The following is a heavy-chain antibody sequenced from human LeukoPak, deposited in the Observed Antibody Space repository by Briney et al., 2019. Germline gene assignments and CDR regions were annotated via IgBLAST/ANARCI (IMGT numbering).Heavy chain of an antibody. CDR2: ITGDGGGT. J-gene: IGHJ4*02. Sequence: GGSLRLSCAASGFTFDDYAMHWVRQAPGKGLEWVSLITGDGGGTYSADSVKGRFTISRDNSKTSLYMQMNSLRIEDTALYYCVKARVGSTWDSLDYWGQGTLVTVSS. V-gene: IGHV3-43*02. D-gene: IGHD1-26*01. CDR3: VKARVGSTWDSLDY. CDR1: GFTFDDYA.